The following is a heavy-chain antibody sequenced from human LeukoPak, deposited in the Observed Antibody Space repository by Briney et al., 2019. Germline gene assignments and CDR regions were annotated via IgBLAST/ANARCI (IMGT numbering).Heavy chain of an antibody. CDR1: GFTFSSYA. CDR2: ISGSGGST. J-gene: IGHJ4*02. V-gene: IGHV3-23*01. Sequence: PGGSLRLSCAASGFTFSSYAMSWVRQAPGKGLEWVSAISGSGGSTYYADSVKGRFTISRDNSKNTLYLQMNSLRAEDTAVYYCAKTGVIVVVIPRMTGPTFDYWGQGTLVTVSS. CDR3: AKTGVIVVVIPRMTGPTFDY. D-gene: IGHD3-22*01.